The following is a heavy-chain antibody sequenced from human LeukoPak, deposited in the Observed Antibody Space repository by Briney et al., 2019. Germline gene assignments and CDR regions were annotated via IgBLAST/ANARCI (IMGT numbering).Heavy chain of an antibody. V-gene: IGHV1-69*04. Sequence: GASVKVSCKASGGTFSSYAISWVRQAPGQGLEWMGRIIPILGIANYAQKFQGRVTITADKSTSTAYMELSSLRSEDTAVYYCAREGQYYDILTGYYPRGGWFGPWGQGTLVTVSS. CDR3: AREGQYYDILTGYYPRGGWFGP. CDR1: GGTFSSYA. CDR2: IIPILGIA. J-gene: IGHJ5*02. D-gene: IGHD3-9*01.